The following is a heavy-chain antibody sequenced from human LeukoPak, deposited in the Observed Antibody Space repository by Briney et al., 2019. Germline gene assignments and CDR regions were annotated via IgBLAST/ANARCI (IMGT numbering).Heavy chain of an antibody. CDR2: INHSGST. D-gene: IGHD6-19*01. Sequence: PSETLSLTCAVYGGSFSGYYWSWLRQPPGKGLEWIGEINHSGSTNYNPSLKSRVTISVDTSKNQFSLKLSSVTAADTAVYYCARVPSVAGWDYWGEGTLVSVSS. CDR3: ARVPSVAGWDY. V-gene: IGHV4-34*01. CDR1: GGSFSGYY. J-gene: IGHJ4*02.